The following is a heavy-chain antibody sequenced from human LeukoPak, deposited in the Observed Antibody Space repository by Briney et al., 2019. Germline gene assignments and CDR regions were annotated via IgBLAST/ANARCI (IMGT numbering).Heavy chain of an antibody. D-gene: IGHD1-26*01. CDR1: GYTFTSYD. V-gene: IGHV1-8*01. J-gene: IGHJ4*02. CDR2: MNPTSGNT. Sequence: ASVTVSCKVSGYTFTSYDINWVRQATGPXLEWMGWMNPTSGNTGYAQKFQGRVTMTRNTSISTAYMELSSLRSEDTAVYYCARGEWELSYWGQGTLVTVSS. CDR3: ARGEWELSY.